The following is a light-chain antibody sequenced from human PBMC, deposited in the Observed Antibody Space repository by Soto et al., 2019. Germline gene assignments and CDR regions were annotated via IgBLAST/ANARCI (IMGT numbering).Light chain of an antibody. J-gene: IGKJ1*01. CDR3: QQYSSFSRT. CDR2: DAS. CDR1: QTISTW. V-gene: IGKV1-5*01. Sequence: DIQMTQSPSTLSASVGDRVTIACRASQTISTWLAWYQQKPGKASELLIYDASTLESGVPSRFSGSGPGTEFSLTISSLQPDDFATFYCQQYSSFSRTFGQGTKVDIK.